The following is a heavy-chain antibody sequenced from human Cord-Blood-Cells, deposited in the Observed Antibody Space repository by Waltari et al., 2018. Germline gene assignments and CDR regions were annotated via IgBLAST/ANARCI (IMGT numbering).Heavy chain of an antibody. V-gene: IGHV3-48*03. CDR2: ISSSGSTI. CDR1: GFTFRSYE. CDR3: ARDGVLLWFGELFDY. D-gene: IGHD3-10*01. J-gene: IGHJ4*02. Sequence: EVQLVESGGGLVQPGGSLRLPCAGSGFTFRSYEMNWVRQAPGKGLEWVSYISSSGSTIYYADSVKGRFTISRDNAKNSLYLQMNSLRAEDTAVYYCARDGVLLWFGELFDYWGQGTLVTVSS.